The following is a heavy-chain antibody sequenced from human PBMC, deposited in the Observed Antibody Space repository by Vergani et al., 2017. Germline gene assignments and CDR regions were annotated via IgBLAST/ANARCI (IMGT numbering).Heavy chain of an antibody. Sequence: QVQLVQSGAEVKKPGSSVKVSCKASGGTFSSYTISWVRQAPGQGLEWMGRIIPILGIANYAQKFQGRVTITADESTGTAYMELRSLTSEDTAVYYCARDGLVVATVDAFDIWGQGTRVIVSS. J-gene: IGHJ3*02. CDR3: ARDGLVVATVDAFDI. CDR1: GGTFSSYT. V-gene: IGHV1-69*08. CDR2: IIPILGIA. D-gene: IGHD6-19*01.